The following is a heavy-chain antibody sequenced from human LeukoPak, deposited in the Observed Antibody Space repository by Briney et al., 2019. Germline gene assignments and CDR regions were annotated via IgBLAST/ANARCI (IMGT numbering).Heavy chain of an antibody. CDR3: ARTQRFSQYSSSWYGY. CDR2: IYYSGST. Sequence: PSQTLSLTCTVSGGSISSADYYWSWIRQPPGKGLEWIGYIYYSGSTYYNPSLKSRVTISVDTSKNQFSLKLSSVTAADTAVYYCARTQRFSQYSSSWYGYWGQGTLVTVSS. V-gene: IGHV4-30-4*08. J-gene: IGHJ4*02. CDR1: GGSISSADYY. D-gene: IGHD6-13*01.